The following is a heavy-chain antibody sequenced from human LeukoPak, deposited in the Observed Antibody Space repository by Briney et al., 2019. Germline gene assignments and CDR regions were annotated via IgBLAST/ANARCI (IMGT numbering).Heavy chain of an antibody. Sequence: SPTLSLTCAISGDSVSSNSAAWNWIRQSPSRGLEWLGRTYYRSKWYNDYAVSVESRITINPDISNNQFSLQLNSVTPEDTAVYYGARDVRRVVGAWGQGTLVTVSS. J-gene: IGHJ5*02. D-gene: IGHD2-15*01. V-gene: IGHV6-1*01. CDR3: ARDVRRVVGA. CDR1: GDSVSSNSAA. CDR2: TYYRSKWYN.